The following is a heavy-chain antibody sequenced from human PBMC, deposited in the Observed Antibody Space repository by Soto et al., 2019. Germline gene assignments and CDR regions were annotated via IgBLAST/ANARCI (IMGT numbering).Heavy chain of an antibody. V-gene: IGHV4-31*03. Sequence: QVQLQESGTGLEKPSQTLSLTCTVSGGSISRGDYFWSWIRQHPEKGLEWVGYIYYTGITYYNPSLKSRVTMSVDTSKNQFSLKLTSVTVADTAVYYCARSTIAAAGTWGQGILVTVSS. CDR3: ARSTIAAAGT. CDR2: IYYTGIT. CDR1: GGSISRGDYF. J-gene: IGHJ5*02. D-gene: IGHD6-13*01.